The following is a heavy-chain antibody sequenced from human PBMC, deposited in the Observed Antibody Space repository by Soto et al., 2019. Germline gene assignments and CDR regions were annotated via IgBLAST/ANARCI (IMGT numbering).Heavy chain of an antibody. Sequence: QGQLVESGGGGVQPGRSLRLSCAASGFTFSSYGMHWVRQAPGKGLEWGAVISYDGRNKYYADSVKGRFTIARDNSKNTLYLQMSSLRAEDTAVYYCVKDGSSGWPYYYGLDVWGQGTTVTVSS. D-gene: IGHD6-19*01. J-gene: IGHJ6*02. CDR3: VKDGSSGWPYYYGLDV. CDR1: GFTFSSYG. V-gene: IGHV3-30*18. CDR2: ISYDGRNK.